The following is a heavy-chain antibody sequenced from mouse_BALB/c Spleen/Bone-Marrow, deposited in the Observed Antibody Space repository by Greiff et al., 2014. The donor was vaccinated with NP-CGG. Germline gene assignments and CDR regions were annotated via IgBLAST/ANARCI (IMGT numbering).Heavy chain of an antibody. CDR3: SREGAY. CDR1: GYTFTSYY. Sequence: VQLVESGAELVKPGASVKLSCKAYGYTFTSYYMYWVRQRPGQGLEWIGEITPSNGDTNFNEKFKSKATLTVDKSSSTAYMQLSSLTSEDSAVYYCSREGAYWGQGTLVTVSA. CDR2: ITPSNGDT. J-gene: IGHJ3*01. V-gene: IGHV1S81*02.